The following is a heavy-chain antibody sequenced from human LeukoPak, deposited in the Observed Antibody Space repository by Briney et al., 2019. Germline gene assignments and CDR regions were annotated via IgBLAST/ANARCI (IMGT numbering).Heavy chain of an antibody. CDR3: AKDLPAAVD. CDR1: GFSISSYT. J-gene: IGHJ4*02. CDR2: ISRDSTDI. V-gene: IGHV3-21*01. D-gene: IGHD2-2*01. Sequence: GGSLRLSCVAYGFSISSYTMSWVRQAPGKGLEWVSFISRDSTDIYHADSVKGRFTISRDNARNSLYLQMNSLRVEDTAVYYCAKDLPAAVDWGQGTLVTVSS.